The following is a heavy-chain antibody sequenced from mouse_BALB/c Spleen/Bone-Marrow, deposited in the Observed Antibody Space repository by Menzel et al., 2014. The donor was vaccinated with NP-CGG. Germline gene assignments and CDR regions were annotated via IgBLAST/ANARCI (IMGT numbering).Heavy chain of an antibody. D-gene: IGHD2-2*01. CDR2: INVNGDTT. V-gene: IGHV5-6-3*01. CDR1: GFTFSSYG. Sequence: EVMLVESGGGLVQPGGSLKLSCAASGFTFSSYGMSWVRQTPDKRLEMIATINVNGDTTYHPDSVKGRFTISRDNVKNILYLQMSSLKSEDTAMYYCARGYGYSSWFAYWGQGTLVTSSA. J-gene: IGHJ3*01. CDR3: ARGYGYSSWFAY.